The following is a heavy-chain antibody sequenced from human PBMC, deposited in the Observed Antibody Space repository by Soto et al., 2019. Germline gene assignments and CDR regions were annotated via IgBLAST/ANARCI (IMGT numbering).Heavy chain of an antibody. CDR2: IYHGGST. CDR1: GDSISSTRW. J-gene: IGHJ5*02. CDR3: ARVFSDSSSFFDP. Sequence: SETLSLTCTVSGDSISSTRWWSWVRQSPGKGLEWIGEIYHGGSTYYNPTHKSKDTISVDTSNNQFSLKLSSVTAADTAVYYCARVFSDSSSFFDPWCQGTLVTVSS. V-gene: IGHV4-4*02. D-gene: IGHD6-13*01.